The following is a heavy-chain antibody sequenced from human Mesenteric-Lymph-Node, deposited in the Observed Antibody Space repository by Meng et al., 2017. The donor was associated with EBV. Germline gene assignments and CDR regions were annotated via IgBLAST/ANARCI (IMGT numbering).Heavy chain of an antibody. CDR2: MYYTGSG. V-gene: IGHV4-61*01. CDR1: GGSVSSGSYY. D-gene: IGHD3-16*01. CDR3: ARDLGSGI. Sequence: VQLQESGPGLVKPSGTLSLTCTGSGGSVSSGSYYWSWIRQPPGKGLEWIGYMYYTGSGNYIPSLKSRVTILVDTSKNQFFLRLSSVTAADTAVYYCARDLGSGIWGQGMLVTVSS. J-gene: IGHJ4*02.